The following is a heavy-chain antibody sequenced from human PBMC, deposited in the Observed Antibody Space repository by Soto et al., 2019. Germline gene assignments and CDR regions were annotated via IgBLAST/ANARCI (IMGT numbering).Heavy chain of an antibody. CDR1: GYTFTIYG. CDR2: ISPDNGNT. J-gene: IGHJ6*02. CDR3: ARALGYSGYAGMDV. V-gene: IGHV1-18*01. D-gene: IGHD5-12*01. Sequence: QVQLVQSGGEVKKPGASVKVSCKASGYTFTIYGINWLRQAPGLGLEWMGWISPDNGNTNYAQKLQGRVTMTTDTSTSTAYLELRSLRADDTAVYYCARALGYSGYAGMDVWGQGTRVTVSS.